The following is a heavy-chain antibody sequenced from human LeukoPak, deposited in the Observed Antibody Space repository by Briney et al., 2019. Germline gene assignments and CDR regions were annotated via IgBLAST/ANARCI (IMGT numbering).Heavy chain of an antibody. J-gene: IGHJ3*02. D-gene: IGHD2-21*02. Sequence: GASVKVSCKASGYTFFTSDVSWVRQAPGQGLEWMGGIIPIFGTANYAQKFQGRVTITTDESTSTAYMELSSLRSEDTAVYYCASAAMAYRKVTAFDIWGQGTMVTVSS. V-gene: IGHV1-69*05. CDR2: IIPIFGTA. CDR1: GYTFFTSD. CDR3: ASAAMAYRKVTAFDI.